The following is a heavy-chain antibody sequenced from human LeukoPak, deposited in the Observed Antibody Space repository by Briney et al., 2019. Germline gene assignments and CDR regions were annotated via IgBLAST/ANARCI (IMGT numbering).Heavy chain of an antibody. V-gene: IGHV3-23*01. Sequence: GGSLRLSCAASGFTFTNYAMTWVRQAPGKGLEGVSTISGSGGSTYYADSVKGRFTISRDNSKNTLYLQMNSLRAEDTAVYYCAKCGSGWSHFDYWGQGTLVTVSS. CDR2: ISGSGGST. CDR3: AKCGSGWSHFDY. J-gene: IGHJ4*02. CDR1: GFTFTNYA. D-gene: IGHD6-19*01.